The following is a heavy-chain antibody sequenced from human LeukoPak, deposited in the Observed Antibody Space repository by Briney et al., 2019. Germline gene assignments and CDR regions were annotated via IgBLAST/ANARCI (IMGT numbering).Heavy chain of an antibody. CDR2: IIVTHSGKT. CDR1: GGSFSGYY. Sequence: SETLSLNCAVSGGSFSGYYWTWIRQPPGKGLEWIGQIIVTHSGKTIYNPSLKSRVTISVDTSKNQFSLNLSSVTAADTAVYYCARRLGSNFAYWSQGALVTVSS. D-gene: IGHD2/OR15-2a*01. V-gene: IGHV4-34*12. J-gene: IGHJ4*02. CDR3: ARRLGSNFAY.